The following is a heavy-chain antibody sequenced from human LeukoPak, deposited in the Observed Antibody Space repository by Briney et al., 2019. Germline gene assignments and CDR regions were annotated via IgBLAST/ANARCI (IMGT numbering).Heavy chain of an antibody. CDR1: GGSISSYY. D-gene: IGHD3-10*01. CDR2: IYYSGST. V-gene: IGHV4-59*08. Sequence: SETLSLTCTVSGGSISSYYWSWIRQPPGKGLEWIGYIYYSGSTNYNPSLKSRVTISVDTSKNQFSLKLSSVTAADTAVYYCARVISGSYMDWFDPWGRGTLVTVSS. CDR3: ARVISGSYMDWFDP. J-gene: IGHJ5*02.